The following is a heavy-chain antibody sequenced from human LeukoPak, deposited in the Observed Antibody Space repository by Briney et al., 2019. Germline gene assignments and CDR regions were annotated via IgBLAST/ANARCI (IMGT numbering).Heavy chain of an antibody. V-gene: IGHV5-51*01. CDR2: IYPGDSDT. J-gene: IGHJ4*02. CDR1: GYSFTSYW. D-gene: IGHD3-10*01. Sequence: GESLKISCKGSGYSFTSYWIGWVRQMPGKGLGWMGIIYPGDSDTRYSPSFQGQVTISADKSISTAYLQWSSLKASDTAMYYCARAMVRGVIITAFFDYWGQGTLVTVSS. CDR3: ARAMVRGVIITAFFDY.